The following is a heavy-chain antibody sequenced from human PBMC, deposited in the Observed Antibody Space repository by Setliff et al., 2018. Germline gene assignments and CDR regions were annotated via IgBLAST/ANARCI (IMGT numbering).Heavy chain of an antibody. J-gene: IGHJ3*02. CDR3: ARDVFPYHYEGAFDI. D-gene: IGHD3-22*01. CDR2: INPSSGRT. CDR1: GYTFTSHD. Sequence: ASVKVSCKASGYTFTSHDMHWVRQAPGLGVEWMGTINPSSGRTSYAKKFQGRVTMTRDTSTSIVYMDMSSLRSEDTAVYYCARDVFPYHYEGAFDIWGQGTMVTVSS. V-gene: IGHV1-46*01.